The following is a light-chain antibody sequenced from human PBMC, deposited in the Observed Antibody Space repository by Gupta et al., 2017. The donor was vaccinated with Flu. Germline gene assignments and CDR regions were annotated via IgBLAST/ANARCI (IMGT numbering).Light chain of an antibody. V-gene: IGLV1-44*01. CDR1: SSNLGSNN. CDR3: AAWDDSRNGDV. Sequence: SVLTQPPSASETPGPRVTISCSGSSSNLGSNNVNWYQHRPGTAPKLLIYNNNLRPSGVPDRISGSKSGTSASLAISGLQSEDEADYYCAAWDDSRNGDVFGTGTKVTVL. J-gene: IGLJ1*01. CDR2: NNN.